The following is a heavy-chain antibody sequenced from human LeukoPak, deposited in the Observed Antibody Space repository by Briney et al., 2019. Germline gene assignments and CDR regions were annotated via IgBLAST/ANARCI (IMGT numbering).Heavy chain of an antibody. Sequence: PGGSLILSCAASGFTFDDYAMHWVRQAPGKGLEWVSGISWNSGSIGYADSVKGRFTISRDNAKNSLYLQMNSLRAEDTAFYYCARVAYCGRDCFSPGEYFQLWGQGSLITVSS. D-gene: IGHD2-21*02. CDR2: ISWNSGSI. J-gene: IGHJ1*01. CDR1: GFTFDDYA. CDR3: ARVAYCGRDCFSPGEYFQL. V-gene: IGHV3-9*01.